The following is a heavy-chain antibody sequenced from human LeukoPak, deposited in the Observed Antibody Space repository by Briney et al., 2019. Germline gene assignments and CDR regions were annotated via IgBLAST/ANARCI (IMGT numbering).Heavy chain of an antibody. CDR1: GYTFTSYG. CDR3: ARVWYYYDSSGYHDAFDI. Sequence: ASEKVSCKASGYTFTSYGISWVRQAPGQGLEWMGWISAYNGNTNYAQKLQGRVTMTTDTSTSTAYMELRSLRSDDTAVYYCARVWYYYDSSGYHDAFDIWGQGTMVTVSS. J-gene: IGHJ3*02. V-gene: IGHV1-18*01. D-gene: IGHD3-22*01. CDR2: ISAYNGNT.